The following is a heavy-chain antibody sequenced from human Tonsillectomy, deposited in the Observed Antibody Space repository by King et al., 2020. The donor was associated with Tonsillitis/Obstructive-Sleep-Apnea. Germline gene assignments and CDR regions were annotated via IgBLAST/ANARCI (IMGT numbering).Heavy chain of an antibody. J-gene: IGHJ4*02. CDR1: GASISSYY. V-gene: IGHV4-59*01. CDR2: IHYGGNT. Sequence: QLQESGPGLVKPSETLSLSCIVSGASISSYYWSWFRQPPGKGLEWIGYIHYGGNTKYNSSLESRLTISVDTSRNQISLKLTPVTSADTAVYYCASRHRSAGALDDWGQGTLVTVSS. D-gene: IGHD6-13*01. CDR3: ASRHRSAGALDD.